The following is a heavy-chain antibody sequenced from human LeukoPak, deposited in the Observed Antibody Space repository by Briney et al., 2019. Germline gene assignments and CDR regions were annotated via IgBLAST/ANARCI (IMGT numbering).Heavy chain of an antibody. CDR1: GFTFSNYW. CDR3: ARDMTGYRTYYFDY. Sequence: PGGSLRLSCAASGFTFSNYWMHWFRQAPGKGLVWVSRIKTDGSETGYADSVKGRFTISRDNAKNSLYLQMNSLRAEDTAVYYCARDMTGYRTYYFDYWGQGTLVTVSS. J-gene: IGHJ4*02. V-gene: IGHV3-74*01. CDR2: IKTDGSET. D-gene: IGHD5-12*01.